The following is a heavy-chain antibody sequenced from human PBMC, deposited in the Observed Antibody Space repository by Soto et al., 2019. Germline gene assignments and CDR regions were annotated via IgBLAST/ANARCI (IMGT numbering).Heavy chain of an antibody. V-gene: IGHV4-31*03. J-gene: IGHJ4*02. CDR3: AREGGGNYGMNS. CDR2: IYYSGST. CDR1: GGSISSGGYY. D-gene: IGHD1-7*01. Sequence: QVQLQESGPGLVKPSQTLSLTCTVSGGSISSGGYYWSWIRQRPGKGLEWIGYIYYSGSTYYNPSLKSRLTISVDTSRNQFSLKLSSVTAADTAVYYWAREGGGNYGMNSWGQGALVTVSS.